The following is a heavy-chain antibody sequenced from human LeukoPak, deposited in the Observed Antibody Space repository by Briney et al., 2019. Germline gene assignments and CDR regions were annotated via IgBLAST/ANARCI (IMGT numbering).Heavy chain of an antibody. CDR2: INPSGGTT. Sequence: ASVKVSCKASGYTFTGYYMHWVRQAPGQGLEWMGIINPSGGTTNYAQKFQGRVTMTRDTSTSTVYMELSSLRSEDTGVYYCARANSPIAAAGPFDYWGQGTLVTVSS. D-gene: IGHD6-13*01. J-gene: IGHJ4*02. CDR1: GYTFTGYY. V-gene: IGHV1-46*01. CDR3: ARANSPIAAAGPFDY.